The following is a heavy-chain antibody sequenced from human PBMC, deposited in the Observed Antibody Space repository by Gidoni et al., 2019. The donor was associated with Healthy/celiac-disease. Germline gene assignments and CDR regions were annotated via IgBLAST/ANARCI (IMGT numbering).Heavy chain of an antibody. J-gene: IGHJ6*02. CDR1: GFTFSSYS. D-gene: IGHD6-13*01. CDR3: ARDHEGTSSSWTIRPYYYYGMDV. Sequence: EVQLVESGGGLVKPGGSLRLSGAASGFTFSSYSMNWDRQAPGKGLEWVSSISSSSSYIYYADSVKGRFTISRDNAKNSLYLQMNSLRAEDTAVYYCARDHEGTSSSWTIRPYYYYGMDVWGQGTTVTVSS. V-gene: IGHV3-21*01. CDR2: ISSSSSYI.